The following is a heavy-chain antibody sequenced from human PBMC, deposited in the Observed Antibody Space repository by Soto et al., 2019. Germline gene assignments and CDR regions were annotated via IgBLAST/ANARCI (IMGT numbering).Heavy chain of an antibody. V-gene: IGHV3-21*01. CDR2: ISGSGNYT. Sequence: GGSLRLSCAASGFTFSSYSMNWVRQAPGKGLEWVSSISGSGNYTHYADFLRGRFTISRDNTKTSLYLQMNSLRAEDTAVYYCAREGINNYNEYYFDSWGQGTVVTVSS. CDR3: AREGINNYNEYYFDS. J-gene: IGHJ4*02. CDR1: GFTFSSYS. D-gene: IGHD4-4*01.